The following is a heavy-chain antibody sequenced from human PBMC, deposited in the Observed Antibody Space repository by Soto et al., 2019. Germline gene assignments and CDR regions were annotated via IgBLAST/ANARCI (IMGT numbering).Heavy chain of an antibody. Sequence: VGSLRLSCAASGFTFSSYEMNWVRQAPGKGLEWVSYISSSGSTIYYADSVKGRFTISRDNAKNSLYLQMNSLRAEDTAVYYCASSELLLPFDYWGQGTLVTVSS. V-gene: IGHV3-48*03. CDR3: ASSELLLPFDY. D-gene: IGHD2-15*01. J-gene: IGHJ4*02. CDR2: ISSSGSTI. CDR1: GFTFSSYE.